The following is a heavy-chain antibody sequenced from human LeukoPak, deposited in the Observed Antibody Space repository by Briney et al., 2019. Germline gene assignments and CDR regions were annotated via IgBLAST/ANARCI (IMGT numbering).Heavy chain of an antibody. CDR3: ARGVGYDSSGYQAFFDY. J-gene: IGHJ4*02. CDR2: ISSSSSTI. CDR1: GFTFSSYS. V-gene: IGHV3-48*02. D-gene: IGHD3-22*01. Sequence: GGSLRLSYAASGFTFSSYSMNWVRQAPGKGLEWVSYISSSSSTIYYADSVKGRFTISRDNAKNSLYLQMNSLRDEDTAVYYCARGVGYDSSGYQAFFDYWGQGTLVTVSS.